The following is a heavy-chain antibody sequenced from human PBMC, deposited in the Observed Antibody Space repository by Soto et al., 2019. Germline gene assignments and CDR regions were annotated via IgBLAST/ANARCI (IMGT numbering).Heavy chain of an antibody. V-gene: IGHV3-30*18. CDR2: ISFDGSKQ. J-gene: IGHJ3*02. CDR1: GFTFSNYG. Sequence: QVQLVESGGGVVQPGRSLRLSCAASGFTFSNYGMHWVRQAPGKGTEWVAVISFDGSKQFYADAVKGPFAISRENVKNTLYVLINSLRPEYTSIYYCAKDSTDGIRPRDNNNAFNMWVLGTMVTVSS. D-gene: IGHD1-20*01. CDR3: AKDSTDGIRPRDNNNAFNM.